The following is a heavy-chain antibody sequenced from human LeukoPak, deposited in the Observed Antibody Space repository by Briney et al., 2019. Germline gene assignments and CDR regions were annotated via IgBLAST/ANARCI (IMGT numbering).Heavy chain of an antibody. J-gene: IGHJ3*02. CDR1: GFTFSSYS. V-gene: IGHV3-21*04. CDR2: ISSSSSYI. D-gene: IGHD2-2*01. CDR3: AKDMGYCSSTSCNDAFDI. Sequence: GGSLRLSCAASGFTFSSYSMNWVRQAPGKGLEWVSSISSSSSYIYYADSVKGRFTISRDNAKNSLYLQMNSLRAEDTALYYCAKDMGYCSSTSCNDAFDIWGQGTMVTVSS.